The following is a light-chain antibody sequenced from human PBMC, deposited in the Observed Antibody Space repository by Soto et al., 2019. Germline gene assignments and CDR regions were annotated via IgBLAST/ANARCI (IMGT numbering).Light chain of an antibody. Sequence: DIQLTQSPSFLSASVGDRVTITCRASQGISSSLTWLQQKPGEAPKLLIYTASTLQSGVPSRFSGSGSGTEFTLTINSLQPEDFATYSCLQLNSFPPTFGQGTK. CDR1: QGISSS. CDR3: LQLNSFPPT. V-gene: IGKV1-9*01. CDR2: TAS. J-gene: IGKJ1*01.